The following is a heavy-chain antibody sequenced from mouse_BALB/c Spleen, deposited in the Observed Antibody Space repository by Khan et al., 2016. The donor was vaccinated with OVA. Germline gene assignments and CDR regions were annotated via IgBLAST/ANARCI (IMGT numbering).Heavy chain of an antibody. Sequence: EVQLVESGGGLVQPGGSRKLSCAASGFTFSRFGMHWVRQAPEKGLEWVAYISSGSSTIYYADTVKVRFTISRDNPKNTLFLQMTSLRSEDTAMYYCARDSNFDYWGQGTTLTVSS. CDR3: ARDSNFDY. V-gene: IGHV5-17*02. J-gene: IGHJ2*01. CDR1: GFTFSRFG. CDR2: ISSGSSTI.